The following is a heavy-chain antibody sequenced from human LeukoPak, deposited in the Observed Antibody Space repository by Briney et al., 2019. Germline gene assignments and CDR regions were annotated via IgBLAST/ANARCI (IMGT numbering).Heavy chain of an antibody. J-gene: IGHJ5*02. Sequence: SETLSLTCTVSGGSISSSSDYWGWLRQPPGKGLEWIGSIYYSGSTYYNPSLKSRVTISVDTSKNQFSLKLSSVTAADTAVYYCARGGGYSYGYFWFYGYWFDPWGQGTLVTVSS. D-gene: IGHD5-18*01. CDR1: GGSISSSSDY. V-gene: IGHV4-39*07. CDR2: IYYSGST. CDR3: ARGGGYSYGYFWFYGYWFDP.